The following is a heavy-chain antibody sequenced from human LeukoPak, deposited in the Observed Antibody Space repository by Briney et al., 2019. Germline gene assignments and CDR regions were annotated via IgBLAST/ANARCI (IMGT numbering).Heavy chain of an antibody. CDR1: GYTFTSYY. J-gene: IGHJ4*02. Sequence: ASVKVSCKASGYTFTSYYMHWVRQAPGQGLEWMGWINPNSGGTNYAQKFQGRVTMTRDTSISTAYMELSRLRSDDTAVYYCARTLYGGYLYYFDYWGQGTLVTVSS. D-gene: IGHD5-12*01. CDR2: INPNSGGT. CDR3: ARTLYGGYLYYFDY. V-gene: IGHV1-2*02.